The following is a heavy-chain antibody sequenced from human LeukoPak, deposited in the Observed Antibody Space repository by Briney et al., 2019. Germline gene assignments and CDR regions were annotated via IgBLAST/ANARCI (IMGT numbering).Heavy chain of an antibody. Sequence: GGSLRLSCVASGVPFSSYAMSWVRQAPGKGLEWVSAISGSGGGTYYPDSVKGRFTISRDNFKNTLYLQMNSLRAEDTAVYYCVRNCGGDCYPGAFDIWGQGTMVTVSS. D-gene: IGHD2-21*02. J-gene: IGHJ3*02. CDR2: ISGSGGGT. V-gene: IGHV3-23*01. CDR3: VRNCGGDCYPGAFDI. CDR1: GVPFSSYA.